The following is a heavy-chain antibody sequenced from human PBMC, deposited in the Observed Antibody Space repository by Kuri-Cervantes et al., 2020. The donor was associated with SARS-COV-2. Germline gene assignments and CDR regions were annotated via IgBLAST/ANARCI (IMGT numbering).Heavy chain of an antibody. J-gene: IGHJ4*02. D-gene: IGHD3-10*02. CDR1: GFTFSSYS. CDR3: AKVSISSGSYQKALGY. V-gene: IGHV3-21*01. CDR2: ISSSSSYI. Sequence: GESLKISCADSGFTFSSYSMNWVRQAPGKGLEWVSYISSSSSYIYYADSLKGRFTISRDNAKNSLYLQMNSLRAEDTAVYYCAKVSISSGSYQKALGYWGQGTLVTVSS.